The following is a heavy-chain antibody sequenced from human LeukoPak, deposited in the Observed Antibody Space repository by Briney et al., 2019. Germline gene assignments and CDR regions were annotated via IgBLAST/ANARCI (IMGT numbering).Heavy chain of an antibody. D-gene: IGHD3-16*01. CDR2: IHYSGST. V-gene: IGHV4-59*11. J-gene: IGHJ4*02. CDR3: ARVAGDNSLDY. Sequence: SETPSLTCTVSGGSISPHYWSWIRQPPGKGLEWIGYIHYSGSTNYNPSLESRVSILVDTSKNQFSLRLTSVTAADTAVYYCARVAGDNSLDYWGQGTLVTVSS. CDR1: GGSISPHY.